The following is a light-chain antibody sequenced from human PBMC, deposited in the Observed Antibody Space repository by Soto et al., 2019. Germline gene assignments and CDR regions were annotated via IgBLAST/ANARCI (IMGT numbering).Light chain of an antibody. Sequence: QSALTQPASVPGSPGQSITISCTGTSSDVGSYNLVSWYQQHPGKAPKLMIYEGSKRPSGVSNRFSGSKSGNTASLTISGLQAEYEADYYCCSYAGSSTVVFGGGTKLTVL. CDR2: EGS. J-gene: IGLJ2*01. CDR1: SSDVGSYNL. V-gene: IGLV2-23*01. CDR3: CSYAGSSTVV.